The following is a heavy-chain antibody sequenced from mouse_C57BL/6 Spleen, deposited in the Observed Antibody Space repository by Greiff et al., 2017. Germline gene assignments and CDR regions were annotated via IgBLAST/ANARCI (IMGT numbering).Heavy chain of an antibody. J-gene: IGHJ3*01. CDR2: IDPSDSET. CDR1: GYTFTSYW. V-gene: IGHV1-52*01. CDR3: ARSRLRSWFAY. Sequence: QVQLQQPGAELVRPGSSVKLSCKASGYTFTSYWMHWVKQRPIQGLEWIGNIDPSDSETHYNQKFKDKATLTVDKSSNTAYMQLISLTSEDSAVYYCARSRLRSWFAYWGQGTLVTVSA. D-gene: IGHD1-1*01.